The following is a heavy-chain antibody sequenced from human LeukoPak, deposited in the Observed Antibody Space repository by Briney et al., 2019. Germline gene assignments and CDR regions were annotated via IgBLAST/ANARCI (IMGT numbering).Heavy chain of an antibody. J-gene: IGHJ4*02. Sequence: ASVEVSCKASGYTFTGYYMHWVRQAPGQGVEWMGWINPNSGGTNYAQKFQGRVTMTRDTSISTAYMELSRLRSDDTAVYYCARDADYYDSRGYQPTTPCLDYWGQGTLVTVSS. CDR2: INPNSGGT. CDR3: ARDADYYDSRGYQPTTPCLDY. CDR1: GYTFTGYY. D-gene: IGHD3-22*01. V-gene: IGHV1-2*02.